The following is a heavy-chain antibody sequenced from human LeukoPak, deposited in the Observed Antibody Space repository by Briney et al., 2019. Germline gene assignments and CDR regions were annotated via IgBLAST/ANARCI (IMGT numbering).Heavy chain of an antibody. CDR2: INHSGST. CDR1: GGSFSGYY. D-gene: IGHD2-2*01. V-gene: IGHV4-34*01. J-gene: IGHJ4*02. Sequence: TPSETLSLTCAVYGGSFSGYYWSWIRQPPGKGLEWIGEINHSGSTNYNPSLKSRVTISVDTSKNQFSLKLSSVTAADTAVYYCASTERCSTTCPLDYWGQGTLVTVSS. CDR3: ASTERCSTTCPLDY.